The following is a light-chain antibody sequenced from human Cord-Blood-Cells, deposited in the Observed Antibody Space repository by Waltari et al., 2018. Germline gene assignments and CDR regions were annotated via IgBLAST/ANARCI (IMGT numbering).Light chain of an antibody. J-gene: IGLJ2*01. CDR3: SSYTSSSTLV. CDR2: DVS. Sequence: QSALTQPASVSGSPGQSITISCTGTSRDVGGYNYVSWYQQHPGKAPKLMIYDVSNLPSGVSNRFSGSKSGNTASLTISGLQAEDEADYYCSSYTSSSTLVFGGGTKLTVL. CDR1: SRDVGGYNY. V-gene: IGLV2-14*01.